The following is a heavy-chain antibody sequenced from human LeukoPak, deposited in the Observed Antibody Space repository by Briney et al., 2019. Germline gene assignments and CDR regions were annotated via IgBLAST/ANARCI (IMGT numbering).Heavy chain of an antibody. CDR1: GGSMTTHH. V-gene: IGHV4-59*11. Sequence: SETLSLTCTVSGGSMTTHHWNWIRQTPGKGPEWIGYVFDSGRTKENPSLKSRVTLSADTSKNQLSLRLSSVTAADTAVYYCTAIKRGNIFGYFDFWGQGILVTVSS. J-gene: IGHJ4*02. D-gene: IGHD5-18*01. CDR3: TAIKRGNIFGYFDF. CDR2: VFDSGRT.